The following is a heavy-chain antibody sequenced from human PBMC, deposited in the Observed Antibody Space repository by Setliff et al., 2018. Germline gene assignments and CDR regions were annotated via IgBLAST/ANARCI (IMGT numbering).Heavy chain of an antibody. CDR1: GGSFSVYY. Sequence: PSETLSLTCAVYGGSFSVYYWSWIRQPPGKGLEWIGEINHSGSTNYNPSLKSRVTISVDTSKNQFSLMLSSVTAADTAVYYCARLGGSSGSGGFYYYFSYMDVWGKGTTVTVSS. V-gene: IGHV4-34*01. CDR3: ARLGGSSGSGGFYYYFSYMDV. D-gene: IGHD3-16*01. J-gene: IGHJ6*03. CDR2: INHSGST.